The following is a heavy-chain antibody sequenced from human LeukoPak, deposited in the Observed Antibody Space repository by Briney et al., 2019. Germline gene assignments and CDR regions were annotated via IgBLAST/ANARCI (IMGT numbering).Heavy chain of an antibody. CDR1: GYTFTSYG. CDR2: ISAYNGST. J-gene: IGHJ4*02. D-gene: IGHD1-26*01. V-gene: IGHV1-18*01. Sequence: ASVKVSCTASGYTFTSYGISWVRQAPGQGLEWMGWISAYNGSTNYAQKLQGRVTMTTDTSTSTAYMELRSLRSDDTAVYYCARAGRSGSYAYFDYWGQGTLVTVSS. CDR3: ARAGRSGSYAYFDY.